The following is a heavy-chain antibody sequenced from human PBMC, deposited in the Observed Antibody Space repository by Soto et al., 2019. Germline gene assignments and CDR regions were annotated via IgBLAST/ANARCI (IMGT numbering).Heavy chain of an antibody. Sequence: PSETLSLTCTVSGGSISSGGYYWSWIRQHPGKGLEWIGYIYYSGSTYYNPSLKSRVIISVDTSKNQFSLKLSSVTAADTAVYYCARDAGYCSSTSCYKFGAFDIWGQGTMVTVSS. CDR3: ARDAGYCSSTSCYKFGAFDI. CDR1: GGSISSGGYY. J-gene: IGHJ3*02. CDR2: IYYSGST. V-gene: IGHV4-31*03. D-gene: IGHD2-2*02.